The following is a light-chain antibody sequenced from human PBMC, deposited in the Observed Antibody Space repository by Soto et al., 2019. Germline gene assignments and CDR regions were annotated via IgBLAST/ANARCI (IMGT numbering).Light chain of an antibody. V-gene: IGKV3-20*01. Sequence: EIVLTQSPGTLSLSPGERATLSCRASQSVSSSYLAWYQQKPGQAPRLLIYGASSRATGIPDRFSGSGSGTDLPLPISRLEPEDLAVYYCQQYGSSPWTFGQGPKVKIK. J-gene: IGKJ1*01. CDR2: GAS. CDR3: QQYGSSPWT. CDR1: QSVSSSY.